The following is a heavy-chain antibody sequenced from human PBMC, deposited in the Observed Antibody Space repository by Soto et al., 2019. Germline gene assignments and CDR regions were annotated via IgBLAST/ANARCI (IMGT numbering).Heavy chain of an antibody. V-gene: IGHV4-31*03. CDR1: GGSISSGGYY. CDR3: ARILVGIAARPGFEVDY. D-gene: IGHD6-6*01. CDR2: IYYSGST. J-gene: IGHJ4*02. Sequence: QVQLQESGPGLVKPSQTLSLTCTVSGGSISSGGYYWSWIRQHPGKGLEWIGYIYYSGSTYYNPSLKSRVTISVDTSKNQFSLKLSSVTAADTAVYYCARILVGIAARPGFEVDYWGQGTLVTVSS.